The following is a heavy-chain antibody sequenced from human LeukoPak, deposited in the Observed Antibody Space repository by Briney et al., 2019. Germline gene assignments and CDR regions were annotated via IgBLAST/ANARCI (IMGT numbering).Heavy chain of an antibody. Sequence: GGSLRLSCAASGFTVSTTYMSWVRQAPGKGLEWVSIIYTGGSTYYAHSVKGRFTISRDNSKNTVYLQMNSLRAEDTAVYFCARDLGANDAFDIWGQGTMLTVSS. CDR1: GFTVSTTY. D-gene: IGHD3-16*01. CDR2: IYTGGST. V-gene: IGHV3-53*01. J-gene: IGHJ3*02. CDR3: ARDLGANDAFDI.